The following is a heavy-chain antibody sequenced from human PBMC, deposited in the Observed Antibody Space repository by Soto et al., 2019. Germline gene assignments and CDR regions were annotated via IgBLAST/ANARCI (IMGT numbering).Heavy chain of an antibody. J-gene: IGHJ5*01. CDR1: GGCISRWY. CDR3: ARVDSNGGLDS. D-gene: IGHD3-22*01. V-gene: IGHV4-39*02. CDR2: IYYRGNT. Sequence: SETLSLTCSVAGGCISRWYWSWIRKPPGKGLEWIGSIYYRGNTYYNPSLKSRVTISVDTSKNHFSLNLSSVTAADTAVYYCARVDSNGGLDSWGQGILVTVSS.